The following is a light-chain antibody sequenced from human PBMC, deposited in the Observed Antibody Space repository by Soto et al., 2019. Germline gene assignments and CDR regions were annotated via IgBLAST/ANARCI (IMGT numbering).Light chain of an antibody. CDR3: QQFNNWPPMYT. J-gene: IGKJ2*01. CDR2: GAS. Sequence: EIVMTQSPATLSVSPGERATLSCRASQSVSNNLAWYQQKPGQAPRLLIYGASTRATGIPARFSGSGSGTAFTLTISSLQSEDFAVYYCQQFNNWPPMYTFGQGTKVDIK. V-gene: IGKV3-15*01. CDR1: QSVSNN.